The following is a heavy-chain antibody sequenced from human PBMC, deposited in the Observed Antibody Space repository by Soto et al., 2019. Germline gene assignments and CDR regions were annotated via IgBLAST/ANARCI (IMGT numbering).Heavy chain of an antibody. CDR2: ISYDGSNK. Sequence: GGSLRLSCAASGFTFSSYAMHWVRQAPGKGLEWVAVISYDGSNKYYADSVKGRFTISRDNSKNTLYLQMNSLRAEDTAVYYCARVAVEMATIHVYDYWGRGTLVTVSS. V-gene: IGHV3-30-3*01. CDR3: ARVAVEMATIHVYDY. D-gene: IGHD5-12*01. CDR1: GFTFSSYA. J-gene: IGHJ4*02.